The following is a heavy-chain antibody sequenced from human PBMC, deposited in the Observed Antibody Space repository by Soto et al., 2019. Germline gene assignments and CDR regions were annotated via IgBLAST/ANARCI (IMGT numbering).Heavy chain of an antibody. D-gene: IGHD5-12*01. V-gene: IGHV3-33*01. Sequence: PGGSLRLSCAASGFTFSSYGMHWVRQAPGKGLGWVAVIWYDGSNKYYADSVKGRFTISRDNSKNTLYLQMNSLRAEDTAVYYCAREGRIYSGYDLLGYFDYWGQGTLVTVSS. CDR3: AREGRIYSGYDLLGYFDY. CDR1: GFTFSSYG. CDR2: IWYDGSNK. J-gene: IGHJ4*02.